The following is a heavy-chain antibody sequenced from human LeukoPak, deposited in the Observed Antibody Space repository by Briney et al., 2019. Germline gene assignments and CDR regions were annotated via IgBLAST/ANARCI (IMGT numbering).Heavy chain of an antibody. Sequence: GGSLRLSCAASRLTFSSYWMSWVRQTPGKGLEWVANIKEDGSEKYYVDSVKGRFTISRDNAKNSLYLQMNSVRAEDTAVYYCARDRGDYGDCHDYWGQGTLVTVSS. CDR2: IKEDGSEK. J-gene: IGHJ4*02. CDR3: ARDRGDYGDCHDY. CDR1: RLTFSSYW. D-gene: IGHD4-17*01. V-gene: IGHV3-7*01.